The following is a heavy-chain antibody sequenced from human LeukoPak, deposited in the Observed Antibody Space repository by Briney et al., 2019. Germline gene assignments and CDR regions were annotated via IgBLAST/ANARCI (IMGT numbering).Heavy chain of an antibody. D-gene: IGHD5-18*01. CDR1: GFTFSSYG. CDR3: ARDYAFGGYSYGYSCWFDP. CDR2: IWYDGSNK. V-gene: IGHV3-33*01. Sequence: PGGSLRLSCAASGFTFSSYGMHWVRQAPGKGLEWVAVIWYDGSNKYYADSVKGRFTISRDNSKNTLYLQMNSLRAEDTAVYYCARDYAFGGYSYGYSCWFDPCGQGTLVTVSS. J-gene: IGHJ5*02.